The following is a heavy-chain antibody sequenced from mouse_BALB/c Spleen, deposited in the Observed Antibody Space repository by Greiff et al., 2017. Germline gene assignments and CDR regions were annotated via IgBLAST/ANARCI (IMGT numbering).Heavy chain of an antibody. D-gene: IGHD2-1*01. Sequence: EVQLVESGGGLVQPGGSRKLSCAASGFTFSSFGMHWVRQAPEKGLEWVAYISSGSSTIYYADTVKGRFTISRDKPKNTLFLQMTSLRSEDTAMYYCEREGGYYASWFAYWGQGTLVTVSA. V-gene: IGHV5-17*02. CDR1: GFTFSSFG. J-gene: IGHJ3*01. CDR3: EREGGYYASWFAY. CDR2: ISSGSSTI.